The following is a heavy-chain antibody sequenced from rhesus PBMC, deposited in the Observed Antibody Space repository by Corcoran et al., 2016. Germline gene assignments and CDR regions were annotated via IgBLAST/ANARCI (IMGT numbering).Heavy chain of an antibody. CDR1: GYSISSNY. CDR2: IYGSSGRT. J-gene: IGHJ4*01. Sequence: QVQLQESGPGLVKPSETLSLTCAVSGYSISSNYWSWIRQPPGKGLEWIGYIYGSSGRTYYNPSLKSRVTISTETSKNQFSLKLSSGTAADTAVYYCASTTVGTVKYFDYWGQGVLVTVSS. CDR3: ASTTVGTVKYFDY. V-gene: IGHV4-147*01. D-gene: IGHD5-24*01.